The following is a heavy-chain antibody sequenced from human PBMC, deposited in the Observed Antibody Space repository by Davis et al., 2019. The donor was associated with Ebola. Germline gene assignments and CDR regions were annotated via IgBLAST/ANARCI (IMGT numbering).Heavy chain of an antibody. CDR1: GFTVSSNY. V-gene: IGHV3-48*02. Sequence: PGGSLRLSCAASGFTVSSNYMSWVRQAPGKGLEWVSYISSSSSTIYYADSVKGRFTISRDNAKNSLYLQMNSLRDEDTAVYYCARDRGVRVQLDQYYGMDVWGQGTTVTVSS. CDR2: ISSSSSTI. CDR3: ARDRGVRVQLDQYYGMDV. D-gene: IGHD1-1*01. J-gene: IGHJ6*02.